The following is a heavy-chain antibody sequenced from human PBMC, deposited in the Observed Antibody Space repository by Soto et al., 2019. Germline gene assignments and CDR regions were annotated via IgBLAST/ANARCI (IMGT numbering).Heavy chain of an antibody. CDR2: IYYSGST. D-gene: IGHD3-10*01. CDR3: AGQIGFGAYYFDY. Sequence: QLQLQESGPGLVKPSETLSLTCTVSGGSISSSSYYWGWIRQAPGKGLEWIGGIYYSGSTYYNPTLQRRVTIHVDTSKNQFPLKMSSVTAADTAVYYCAGQIGFGAYYFDYWGQGTLVTVSS. J-gene: IGHJ4*02. V-gene: IGHV4-39*01. CDR1: GGSISSSSYY.